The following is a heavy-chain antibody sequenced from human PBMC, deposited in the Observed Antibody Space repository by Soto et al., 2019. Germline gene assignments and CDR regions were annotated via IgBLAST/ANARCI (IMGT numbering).Heavy chain of an antibody. CDR1: GLTVSNQY. J-gene: IGHJ6*03. CDR3: ARNGWPSLYYYMDV. D-gene: IGHD2-15*01. CDR2: IHSGGNT. Sequence: EVQLVESGGGLVQPGGSLRLSCAASGLTVSNQYMTWVRQAPGKGLEWVSVIHSGGNTFYADSVKGRFTISRDNSKNTLYLHMNSLRAEDTAVYHCARNGWPSLYYYMDVWGKGTTVTVSS. V-gene: IGHV3-66*01.